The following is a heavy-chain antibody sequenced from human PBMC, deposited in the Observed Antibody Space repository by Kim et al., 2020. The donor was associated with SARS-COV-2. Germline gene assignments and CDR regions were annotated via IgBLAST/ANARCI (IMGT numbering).Heavy chain of an antibody. J-gene: IGHJ4*02. V-gene: IGHV4-30-4*01. D-gene: IGHD6-13*01. CDR2: IYYSGST. CDR1: GGSISSGDYY. Sequence: SETLSLTCTVSGGSISSGDYYWSWIRQPPGKGLEWIGYIYYSGSTYYNPSLKSRVTISVDTSKNQFSLKLSSVTAADTAVYYCARGPPTIAAAGTLYFDYWGQGTLVTVSS. CDR3: ARGPPTIAAAGTLYFDY.